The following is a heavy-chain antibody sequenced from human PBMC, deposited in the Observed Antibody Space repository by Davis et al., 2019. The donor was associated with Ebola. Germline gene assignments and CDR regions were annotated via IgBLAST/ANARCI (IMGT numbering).Heavy chain of an antibody. J-gene: IGHJ4*02. CDR1: GYTFTSYD. CDR2: MNPNSGNT. V-gene: IGHV1-8*01. Sequence: ASVKVSCKASGYTFTSYDVNWVRQATGQGLEWMGWMNPNSGNTGYAQKVQGRVTMTTDTSTSTAYMELRNLRSDDTAVYYCARGDLAAAGIDYWGQGTLVNVSS. D-gene: IGHD6-13*01. CDR3: ARGDLAAAGIDY.